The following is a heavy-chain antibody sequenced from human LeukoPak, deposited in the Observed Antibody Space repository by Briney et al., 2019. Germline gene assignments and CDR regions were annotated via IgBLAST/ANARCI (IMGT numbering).Heavy chain of an antibody. V-gene: IGHV3-48*02. D-gene: IGHD5-18*01. CDR2: IRSSSSTI. CDR3: ARDGIQLWTGAFDY. J-gene: IGHJ4*02. CDR1: GFTFSSYR. Sequence: GGSLRLSCAASGFTFSSYRMNWVRQAPGKGLEWVSYIRSSSSTIYYAGAVKGRFTISRDNAKNSLYLQMNSLREEDTAVYYCARDGIQLWTGAFDYWGQGTLVTVSS.